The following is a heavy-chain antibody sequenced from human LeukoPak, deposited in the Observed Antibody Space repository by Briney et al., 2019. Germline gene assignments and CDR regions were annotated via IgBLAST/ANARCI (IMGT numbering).Heavy chain of an antibody. CDR2: ISGSSGST. Sequence: GGSLRLSCAASGFTFSSYAMSWVRQALGKGLERVSAISGSSGSTYYADSVKGRFTISRDNSKNTLYLQMNSLRAEDTAVYYCAKNPQDYYDSSGYYYNWFDPWGQGTLVTVSS. D-gene: IGHD3-22*01. CDR3: AKNPQDYYDSSGYYYNWFDP. V-gene: IGHV3-23*01. CDR1: GFTFSSYA. J-gene: IGHJ5*02.